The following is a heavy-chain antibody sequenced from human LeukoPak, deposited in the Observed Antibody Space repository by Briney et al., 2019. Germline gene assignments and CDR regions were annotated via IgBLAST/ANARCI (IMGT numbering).Heavy chain of an antibody. J-gene: IGHJ4*03. CDR2: IYYSGGT. CDR3: ATVVGDGYSDY. Sequence: SETLSLTCTVSGGSISSYYWSWLRQPPGKGLEWIGYIYYSGGTNYNPSLKSRLTSSVDTSKNQFSLKLSSVSAADTAVYYCATVVGDGYSDYWGQGTLVTVSS. V-gene: IGHV4-59*01. D-gene: IGHD5-24*01. CDR1: GGSISSYY.